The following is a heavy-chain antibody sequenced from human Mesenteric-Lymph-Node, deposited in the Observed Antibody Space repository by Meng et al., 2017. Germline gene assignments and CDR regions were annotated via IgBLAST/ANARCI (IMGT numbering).Heavy chain of an antibody. CDR1: GFTFSNYA. CDR3: AREVWGSYRYFDN. D-gene: IGHD3-16*02. J-gene: IGHJ4*02. CDR2: IYTDGTT. V-gene: IGHV3-66*02. Sequence: GESLKISCAASGFTFSNYAMSWVRQAPGKGLEWVSLIYTDGTTYYGDFVKGRFTISRDSSKNTLYLQMNSLRPEDTAVYYCAREVWGSYRYFDNWGQGTLVTVSS.